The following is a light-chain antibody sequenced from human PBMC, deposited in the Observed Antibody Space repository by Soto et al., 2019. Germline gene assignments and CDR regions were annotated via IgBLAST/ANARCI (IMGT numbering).Light chain of an antibody. V-gene: IGKV3-11*01. CDR1: QSVSSY. J-gene: IGKJ4*01. CDR3: QQRSIWVT. Sequence: EVVLTQSPTTLSLSPGDRATLSCRASQSVSSYLAWYQQKPGQAPRLLIYDASKRATGIQARFSGSGYGTDFTLTISSLEPEDFAFYYCQQRSIWVTFGGGTKVEIK. CDR2: DAS.